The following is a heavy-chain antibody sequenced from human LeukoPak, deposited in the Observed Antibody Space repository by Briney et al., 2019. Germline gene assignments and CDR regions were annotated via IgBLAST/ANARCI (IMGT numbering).Heavy chain of an antibody. CDR1: GFTFSSYE. CDR3: ARVSQQTPYF. D-gene: IGHD1/OR15-1a*01. CDR2: ISSSGSTI. Sequence: PGGSLRLSCAASGFTFSSYEMNWVRQAPGKGLEWVSYISSSGSTIYYADSVKGRFTISRDNAKNSLYLQMNSLRAEDTAAYYCARVSQQTPYFWGQGTLVTVSS. J-gene: IGHJ4*02. V-gene: IGHV3-48*03.